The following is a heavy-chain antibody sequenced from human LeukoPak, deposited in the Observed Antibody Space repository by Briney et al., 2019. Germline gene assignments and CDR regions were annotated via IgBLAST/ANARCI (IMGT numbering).Heavy chain of an antibody. CDR2: ISSSGSTI. CDR1: GFTFSSYE. V-gene: IGHV3-48*03. J-gene: IGHJ4*02. CDR3: ARREKMATIDY. Sequence: GGSLRLSCAASGFTFSSYEMNWVRQAPGKGLEWVSYISSSGSTIYYADSVKGRFTISRDNAKSSLYLQMNSLGAEDTAVYYCARREKMATIDYWGQGTLVTVSS. D-gene: IGHD5-24*01.